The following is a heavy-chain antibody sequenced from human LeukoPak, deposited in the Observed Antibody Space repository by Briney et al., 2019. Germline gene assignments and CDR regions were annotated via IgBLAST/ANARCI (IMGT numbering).Heavy chain of an antibody. Sequence: GGSLRLSCAASGFTFSSYGMHWVRQAPGKGLEWVAVIWYDGSNKYYADSVKGRFTISRDNSKNTLYLQMNSLRAEDTAVYYCAKLDGSGSYWKKPDAYWGQGTLVTVSS. CDR2: IWYDGSNK. J-gene: IGHJ4*02. D-gene: IGHD3-10*01. CDR1: GFTFSSYG. CDR3: AKLDGSGSYWKKPDAY. V-gene: IGHV3-33*06.